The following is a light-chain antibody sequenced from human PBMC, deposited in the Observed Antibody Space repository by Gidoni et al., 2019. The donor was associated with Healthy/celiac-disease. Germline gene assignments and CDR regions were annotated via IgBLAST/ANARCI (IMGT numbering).Light chain of an antibody. J-gene: IGKJ2*01. CDR3: QQYYNWQVT. Sequence: EIVITQSPAPLSVSPGERATLACRASQSVSSNLAWYQQKPGQAPSLLIYGASTSATGIPAWFSGSGSGTEFTRTISSLQSEDFSVYYCQQYYNWQVTFGQGTKLEIK. CDR2: GAS. CDR1: QSVSSN. V-gene: IGKV3-15*01.